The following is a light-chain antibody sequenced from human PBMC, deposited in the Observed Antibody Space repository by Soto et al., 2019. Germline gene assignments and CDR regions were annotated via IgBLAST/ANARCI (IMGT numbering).Light chain of an antibody. J-gene: IGKJ1*01. CDR1: QSVNSQF. Sequence: EIVLTQSPDTLSFSPVERATLSCSASQSVNSQFFAWHQQKPGQAPRLLIHGASNRAAGIPDRFSGSGSGTDFTLTISRLEPEDFAVYYCHQYGRSPRTFGQGTKVDIK. CDR3: HQYGRSPRT. CDR2: GAS. V-gene: IGKV3-20*01.